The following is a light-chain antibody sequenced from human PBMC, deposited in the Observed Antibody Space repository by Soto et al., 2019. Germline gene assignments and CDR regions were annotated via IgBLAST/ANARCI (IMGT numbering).Light chain of an antibody. CDR2: GAS. Sequence: IVMTQSPATLSVSPGQRATLSCRASQSISSNLAWYQQRPGQAPRLLIYGASTRATGVPARFSGGGSGTDFVLTISSLQSEDFAIYYCQQYNKWPLFTFGPGTRVDI. V-gene: IGKV3-15*01. CDR3: QQYNKWPLFT. J-gene: IGKJ3*01. CDR1: QSISSN.